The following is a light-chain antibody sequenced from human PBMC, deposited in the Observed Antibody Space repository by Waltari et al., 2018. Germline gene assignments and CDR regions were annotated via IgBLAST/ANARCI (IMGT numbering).Light chain of an antibody. CDR2: DAS. CDR3: LQYDSFWT. J-gene: IGKJ1*01. CDR1: QSVGSW. Sequence: DIHMTQSPYTLSASVGDRVTITCRASQSVGSWLAWYQRKPGKAPDLRIYDASSLETGVPSRFSGSGSETEFTLTISSLQPDDAATYYCLQYDSFWTFGQGTEVQVK. V-gene: IGKV1-5*01.